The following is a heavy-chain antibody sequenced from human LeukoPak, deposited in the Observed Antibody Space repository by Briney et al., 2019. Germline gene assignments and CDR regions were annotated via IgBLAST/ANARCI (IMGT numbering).Heavy chain of an antibody. CDR2: INHSGST. CDR1: GGSFSGYY. D-gene: IGHD3-9*01. Sequence: SETLSLTCAVYGGSFSGYYWSWTRQPPGKGLEWIGEINHSGSTNYNPSLKSRVTISVDTSKNQFSLKLSSVTAADTAVYYCARGPLRYFDWLLYFGYWGQGTLVTVSS. V-gene: IGHV4-34*01. CDR3: ARGPLRYFDWLLYFGY. J-gene: IGHJ4*02.